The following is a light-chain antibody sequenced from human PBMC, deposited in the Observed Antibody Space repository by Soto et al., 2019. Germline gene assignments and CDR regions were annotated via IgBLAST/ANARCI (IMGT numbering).Light chain of an antibody. CDR3: QQFNRYPRA. CDR2: DAS. Sequence: AIQLTQSPSSLSASVGDRVTITCRASQGISSALAWYQQKPGKAPILLIYDASSLESGVPSRFSGSGSGTDFTLTSSSLQPEDFANYYFQQFNRYPRAFGQGTRLEIK. J-gene: IGKJ5*01. V-gene: IGKV1-13*02. CDR1: QGISSA.